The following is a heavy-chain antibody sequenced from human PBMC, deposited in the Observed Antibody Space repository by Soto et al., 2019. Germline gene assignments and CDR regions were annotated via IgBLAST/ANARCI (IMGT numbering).Heavy chain of an antibody. CDR3: ANVGGSIAAAGTRYYYYGMDV. CDR2: ISGSGGST. D-gene: IGHD6-13*01. J-gene: IGHJ6*02. V-gene: IGHV3-23*04. Sequence: EVQLVESGGGLVQPGGSLRLSCAASGFTFSSYAMSWVRQAPGKGLEWVSAISGSGGSTYYADSVKGRFTISRDNSKNTLYLQMNSLRAEDTAVYYCANVGGSIAAAGTRYYYYGMDVWGQGTTVTVSS. CDR1: GFTFSSYA.